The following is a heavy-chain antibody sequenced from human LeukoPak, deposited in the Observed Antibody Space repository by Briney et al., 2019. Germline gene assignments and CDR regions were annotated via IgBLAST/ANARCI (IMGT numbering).Heavy chain of an antibody. V-gene: IGHV3-23*01. Sequence: PGGSLRLSCAASGFTFSSYAMSWVRQAPRKGLEWVSAISGSGGSTYYADSVKGRFTISRDKSKNTVYLQMNSLRAEDTAVYYCAKGFGYYYDSSGYHPFDFWGQGTLVTVSS. CDR3: AKGFGYYYDSSGYHPFDF. J-gene: IGHJ4*02. CDR1: GFTFSSYA. D-gene: IGHD3-22*01. CDR2: ISGSGGST.